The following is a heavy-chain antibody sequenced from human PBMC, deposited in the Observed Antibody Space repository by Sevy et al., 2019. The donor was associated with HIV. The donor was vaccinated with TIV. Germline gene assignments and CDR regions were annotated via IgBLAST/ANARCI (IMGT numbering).Heavy chain of an antibody. V-gene: IGHV3-49*03. CDR2: IRSKAYGGTT. CDR1: GFTFGDYA. CDR3: TRGRIAAAGPFDY. J-gene: IGHJ4*02. D-gene: IGHD6-13*01. Sequence: GESLKISCTASGFTFGDYAMSWFRQAPGKGLEWVGFIRSKAYGGTTEYAASVKGRFTISRDDSKSIAYLQMNSLKTEDTAVYYCTRGRIAAAGPFDYWGQGTLVTVSS.